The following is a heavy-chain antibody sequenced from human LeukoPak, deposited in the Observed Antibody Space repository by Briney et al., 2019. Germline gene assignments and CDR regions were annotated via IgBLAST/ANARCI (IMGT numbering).Heavy chain of an antibody. D-gene: IGHD3-10*01. Sequence: SETLSLTCTVSGGSISSYYWSWIRQPPGKGLEWIGSIYYSGSTYYNPSLKSRVTISVDTSKNQFSLKLSSVTAADTAVYYCAREWFGESLPKNYNWFDPWGQGTLVTVSS. J-gene: IGHJ5*02. CDR3: AREWFGESLPKNYNWFDP. CDR1: GGSISSYY. CDR2: IYYSGST. V-gene: IGHV4-59*12.